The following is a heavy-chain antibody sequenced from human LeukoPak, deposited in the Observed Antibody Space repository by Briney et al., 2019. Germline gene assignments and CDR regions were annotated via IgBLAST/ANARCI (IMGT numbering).Heavy chain of an antibody. CDR3: ARDLAARSYYYYGMDV. Sequence: GGSLRLSCAASGFTFSSYGMHWVRQAPGKGLEWVAVIWYDGSNKYYADSVKGRFTISRDNSENTLYLQMNSLRAEDTAVYYCARDLAARSYYYYGMDVWGQGTTVTVSS. D-gene: IGHD6-6*01. J-gene: IGHJ6*02. CDR1: GFTFSSYG. CDR2: IWYDGSNK. V-gene: IGHV3-30*19.